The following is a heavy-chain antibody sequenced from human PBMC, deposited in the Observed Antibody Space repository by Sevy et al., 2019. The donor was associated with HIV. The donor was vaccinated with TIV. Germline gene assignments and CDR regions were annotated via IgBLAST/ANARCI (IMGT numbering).Heavy chain of an antibody. Sequence: ASVKVSCKASGYTFTGYYMHWVRQAPGQGLEWMGWINPNSGGTNYAQKFQGRVTMTRDTSISTAYMGLSRLRSDDTAVYYCARSLYSGSYYFDYWGQGTLVTVSS. V-gene: IGHV1-2*02. J-gene: IGHJ4*02. CDR2: INPNSGGT. CDR3: ARSLYSGSYYFDY. CDR1: GYTFTGYY. D-gene: IGHD1-26*01.